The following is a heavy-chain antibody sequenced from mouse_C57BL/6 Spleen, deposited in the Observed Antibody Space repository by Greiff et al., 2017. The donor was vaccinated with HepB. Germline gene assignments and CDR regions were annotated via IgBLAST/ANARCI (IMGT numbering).Heavy chain of an antibody. D-gene: IGHD1-1*01. CDR3: ARNYGSSSY. CDR1: GYTFTSYG. Sequence: VKLVESGAELARPGASVKLSCKASGYTFTSYGISWVKQRTGQGLEWIGEIYPRSGNTYYNEKFKGKATLTADKSSSTAYMELRSLTSEDSAVYFCARNYGSSSYWGQGTTLTVSS. V-gene: IGHV1-81*01. J-gene: IGHJ2*01. CDR2: IYPRSGNT.